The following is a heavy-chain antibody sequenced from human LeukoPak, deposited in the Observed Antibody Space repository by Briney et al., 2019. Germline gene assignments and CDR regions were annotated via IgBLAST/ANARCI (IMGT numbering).Heavy chain of an antibody. CDR3: ARGGVEYSSSSVLY. D-gene: IGHD6-6*01. CDR1: GYTFTSYD. V-gene: IGHV1-8*01. J-gene: IGHJ4*02. Sequence: ASVKVSCKASGYTFTSYDINWVRQATGQGLEWMGWMNPNSGNTGYAQKFQGRVTMTRNTSISTVYMELSSLRSEDTAVYYRARGGVEYSSSSVLYWGQGTLVTVSS. CDR2: MNPNSGNT.